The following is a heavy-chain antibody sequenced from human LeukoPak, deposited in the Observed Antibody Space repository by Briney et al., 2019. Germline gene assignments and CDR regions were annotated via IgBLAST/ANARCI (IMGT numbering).Heavy chain of an antibody. V-gene: IGHV4-39*01. CDR3: ARQLYVSGSYYAPMDV. J-gene: IGHJ6*03. D-gene: IGHD3-10*01. CDR2: VHHSGST. CDR1: GGSISSSSYF. Sequence: KPSEGLSLTCSVSGGSISSSSYFWGWIRQPPGKGLEWIANVHHSGSTYYNPSLKSRLTISVDTSKNQFSLKMSSVTAADTAVYFCARQLYVSGSYYAPMDVWGKGTTVTISS.